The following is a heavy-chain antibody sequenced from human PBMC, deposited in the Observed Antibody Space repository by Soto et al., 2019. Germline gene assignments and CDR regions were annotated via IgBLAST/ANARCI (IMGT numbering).Heavy chain of an antibody. J-gene: IGHJ3*01. CDR1: GFTFGIYV. Sequence: GGSLRLSCAASGFTFGIYVMTWVRQAPGKGLEWVAALSGGGGSRYYADSVKGRFSISRDNSKSTLYLQMNSLGAEDTAVYFCAKVEGTARNAFDVWGHGTMVTVSS. D-gene: IGHD3-10*01. CDR3: AKVEGTARNAFDV. V-gene: IGHV3-23*01. CDR2: LSGGGGSR.